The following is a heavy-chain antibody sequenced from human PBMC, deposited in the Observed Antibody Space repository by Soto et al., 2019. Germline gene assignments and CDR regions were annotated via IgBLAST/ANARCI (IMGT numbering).Heavy chain of an antibody. Sequence: QVQLVQSGAEVKKPGASVRVSCRTSGYTFTSYAIHWVRQAPGQGLEWMAWSNIGNGNTKYSQKFQGRVTVSRDTSASTAYMELSSLRSEVTAVDYCAREPLWSGVCYDHWLDHWGQGTLVNVSS. CDR1: GYTFTSYA. CDR2: SNIGNGNT. V-gene: IGHV1-3*04. J-gene: IGHJ5*02. D-gene: IGHD2-21*02. CDR3: AREPLWSGVCYDHWLDH.